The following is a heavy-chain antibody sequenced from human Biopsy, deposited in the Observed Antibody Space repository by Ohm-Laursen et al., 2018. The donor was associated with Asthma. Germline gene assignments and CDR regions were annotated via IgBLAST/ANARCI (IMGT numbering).Heavy chain of an antibody. D-gene: IGHD7-27*01. CDR3: ARHWDWGSFFDY. CDR2: ISYTGSA. Sequence: SDTLSLTWTVSGGSMSSSSYYWGWIRQPPGKGLEWMGSISYTGSAYLNPSLKSRVTISVDTSKNHFSLKLSSVTAADTAVYYCARHWDWGSFFDYWGQGTPVTVSS. J-gene: IGHJ4*02. CDR1: GGSMSSSSYY. V-gene: IGHV4-39*01.